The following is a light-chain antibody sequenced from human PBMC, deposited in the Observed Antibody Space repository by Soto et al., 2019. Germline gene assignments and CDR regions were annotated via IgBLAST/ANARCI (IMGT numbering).Light chain of an antibody. V-gene: IGLV1-40*01. CDR1: SSDVGAGYD. CDR3: QSYDSSLRVV. CDR2: GNS. J-gene: IGLJ2*01. Sequence: QSVLTQPPSVSGAPGQRVTISCTGSSSDVGAGYDVHWYQQHPGTAPKLLIYGNSNRPSGVPDRFSGSKSGTSASLAITGLQAEDEADYYCQSYDSSLRVVFGGGTKLTVL.